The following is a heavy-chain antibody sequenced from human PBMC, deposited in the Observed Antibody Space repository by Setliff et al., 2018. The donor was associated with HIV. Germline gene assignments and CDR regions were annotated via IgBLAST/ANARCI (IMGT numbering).Heavy chain of an antibody. CDR3: AALWFGEDLDV. Sequence: GGSLRLSCVASGFTFSNYAMNWVRQAPGKGLEWVSVVYSGGSTYYADSVKGRFTISRDNSKNTLYLQMNSLRAEDTAVYYCAALWFGEDLDVWGQGTTVTVSS. D-gene: IGHD3-10*01. CDR1: GFTFSNYA. V-gene: IGHV3-23*01. J-gene: IGHJ6*02. CDR2: VYSGGST.